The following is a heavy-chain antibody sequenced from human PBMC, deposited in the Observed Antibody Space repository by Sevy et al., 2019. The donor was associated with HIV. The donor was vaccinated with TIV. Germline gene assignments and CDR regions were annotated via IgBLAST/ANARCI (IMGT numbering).Heavy chain of an antibody. CDR1: GFTFSSYA. J-gene: IGHJ4*02. Sequence: GGSLRLSCAASGFTFSSYAMHWVRQAPGKGLEWVAVISYDGSNKYYADSVKGRFTISRDNSKNTLYLQMNSLRAEDTAVYYCARDHGAAFGGDIVPDYWGQGTLVTVSS. V-gene: IGHV3-30-3*01. CDR3: ARDHGAAFGGDIVPDY. D-gene: IGHD3-16*02. CDR2: ISYDGSNK.